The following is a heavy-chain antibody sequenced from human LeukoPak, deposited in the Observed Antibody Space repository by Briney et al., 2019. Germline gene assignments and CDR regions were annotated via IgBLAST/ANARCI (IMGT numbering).Heavy chain of an antibody. CDR3: ARGGNYYGSGSFLDY. CDR1: GFTFSNYG. V-gene: IGHV3-30*03. Sequence: GGSLRLSCAASGFTFSNYGMNWVRQAPGKGLEWVAVISYDGSNKYYADSVKGRFTISRDNSKNTLYLQMNSLRAEDTAVYYCARGGNYYGSGSFLDYWGQGTPVTVSS. CDR2: ISYDGSNK. D-gene: IGHD3-10*01. J-gene: IGHJ4*02.